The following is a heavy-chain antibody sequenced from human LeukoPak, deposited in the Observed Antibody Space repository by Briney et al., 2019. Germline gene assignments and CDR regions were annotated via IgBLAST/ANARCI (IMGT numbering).Heavy chain of an antibody. CDR2: IYYSGST. CDR1: GGSISSSSYY. Sequence: SETLSLTCTVSGGSISSSSYYWGWIRQPPGKGLEWIGSIYYSGSTYYNPSLKSRVTISVDTSKNQFPLKLSSVTAADTAVYYCARDNCSGGSCYYGAFDIWGQGTMVTVSS. V-gene: IGHV4-39*06. CDR3: ARDNCSGGSCYYGAFDI. D-gene: IGHD2-15*01. J-gene: IGHJ3*02.